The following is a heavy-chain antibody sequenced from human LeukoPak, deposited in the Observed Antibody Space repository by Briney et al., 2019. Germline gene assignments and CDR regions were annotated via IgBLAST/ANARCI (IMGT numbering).Heavy chain of an antibody. CDR2: ISYDGSNK. D-gene: IGHD1-26*01. V-gene: IGHV3-30-3*01. CDR1: GFTFSSYA. Sequence: GGSLRLSCAASGFTFSSYAMHWVRQAPGKGLEWVAVISYDGSNKYYADSVKGRITISRDNSKNTLYLQMNSLRAEDTAVYYCASWELPAGGGMDVWGQGTTVTVSS. J-gene: IGHJ6*02. CDR3: ASWELPAGGGMDV.